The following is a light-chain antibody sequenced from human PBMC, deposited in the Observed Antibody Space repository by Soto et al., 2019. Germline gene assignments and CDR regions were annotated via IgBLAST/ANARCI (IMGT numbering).Light chain of an antibody. CDR3: SSYTSISTFYV. CDR1: NSDVGGYNY. CDR2: EVS. J-gene: IGLJ1*01. V-gene: IGLV2-14*01. Sequence: QSVLTQPASVSGSPGQSITISCTGTNSDVGGYNYVSWYQQHPGKAPELMIYEVSHRPSGVSNRFSGSKSDNTASLTISGLQAEDEADYYCSSYTSISTFYVLGTGTKVNV.